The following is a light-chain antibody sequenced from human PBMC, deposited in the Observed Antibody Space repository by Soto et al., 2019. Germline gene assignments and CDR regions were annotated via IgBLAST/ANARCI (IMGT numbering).Light chain of an antibody. J-gene: IGKJ1*01. V-gene: IGKV1-5*03. CDR2: KAS. Sequence: DIQMTQSPSTLSASVGDRVTITCRASQSISSWLAWYQQKPGTAPNLLIYKASTLQSGVPSRFSGSGSGTEFTLTISSLQPDGSATYYCQQYNDNWTFGQGTKVDI. CDR3: QQYNDNWT. CDR1: QSISSW.